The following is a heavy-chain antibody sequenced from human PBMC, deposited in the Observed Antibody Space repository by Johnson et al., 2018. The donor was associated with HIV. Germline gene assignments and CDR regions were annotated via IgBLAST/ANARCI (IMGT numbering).Heavy chain of an antibody. Sequence: EVQLVESGGGVVRPGGSLRLSCAASGFTVSSNYMSWVRQAPGKGLEWVSVIYSGGSTYYADSVKGRFTISRDNSKNTLYLQMNSLRAEDTAVYYCARTITKSAFDIWGQGTMVTVSS. CDR1: GFTVSSNY. J-gene: IGHJ3*02. D-gene: IGHD3-10*01. V-gene: IGHV3-53*01. CDR3: ARTITKSAFDI. CDR2: IYSGGST.